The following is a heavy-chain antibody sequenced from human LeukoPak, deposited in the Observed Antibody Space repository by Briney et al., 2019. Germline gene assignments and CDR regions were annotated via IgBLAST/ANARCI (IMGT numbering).Heavy chain of an antibody. D-gene: IGHD5-12*01. J-gene: IGHJ4*02. CDR2: INQDGSEK. V-gene: IGHV3-7*03. CDR1: GFTFSDYW. CDR3: ARALGAYASF. Sequence: PGGSLRLSCAASGFTFSDYWMHWVRQAPEKGLEWVANINQDGSEKYYVDSVEGRFTISRDNAKNSLYLQTNSLRAEDTAVYYCARALGAYASFWGQGTLVTVSS.